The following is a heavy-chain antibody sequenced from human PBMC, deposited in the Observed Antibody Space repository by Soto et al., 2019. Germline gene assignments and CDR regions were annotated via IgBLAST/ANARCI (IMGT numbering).Heavy chain of an antibody. CDR2: IYYSGST. CDR3: ARGGIVVVVAATQPPPDYGMDV. Sequence: SETRSLTWTVSGGSISSGVYYWSWIRQHPGKVLDWIGYIYYSGSTYYNPSLKSRVTISVDTSKNQFSLKLSSVTAADTAVYYCARGGIVVVVAATQPPPDYGMDVWGQGTTVTVSS. J-gene: IGHJ6*02. CDR1: GGSISSGVYY. V-gene: IGHV4-31*02. D-gene: IGHD2-15*01.